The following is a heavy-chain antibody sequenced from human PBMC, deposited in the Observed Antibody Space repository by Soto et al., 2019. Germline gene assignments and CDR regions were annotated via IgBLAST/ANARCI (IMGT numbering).Heavy chain of an antibody. CDR1: GFSFNNYG. CDR2: ISYDGSNK. J-gene: IGHJ6*02. CDR3: AKNYYDSSGYYNYPYYYGMDV. D-gene: IGHD3-22*01. V-gene: IGHV3-30*18. Sequence: GGSLRLSCAASGFSFNNYGIHWVRQAPGKGLEWVAVISYDGSNKYYADSVKGRFTISRDNSKNTLYLQMNSLRAEDTAVYYCAKNYYDSSGYYNYPYYYGMDVWGQGTTVTVSS.